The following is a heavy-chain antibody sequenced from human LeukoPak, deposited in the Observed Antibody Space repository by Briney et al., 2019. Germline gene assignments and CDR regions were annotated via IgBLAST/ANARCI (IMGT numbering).Heavy chain of an antibody. J-gene: IGHJ3*01. CDR2: IRQDGSQK. Sequence: GGSLRLSCTASGFTFSSYWMIWVRQAPGKGLEWVANIRQDGSQKNYVDSVKGRFTISRDNTKKSLYLQMNSLRVEDTAVYYCTRDVSYYESSGYYDNFDVWGQGTMVTVSS. D-gene: IGHD3-22*01. CDR1: GFTFSSYW. CDR3: TRDVSYYESSGYYDNFDV. V-gene: IGHV3-7*01.